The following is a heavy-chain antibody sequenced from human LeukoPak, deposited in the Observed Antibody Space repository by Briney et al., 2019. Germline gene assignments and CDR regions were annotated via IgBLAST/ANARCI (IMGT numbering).Heavy chain of an antibody. CDR2: INPSGGST. J-gene: IGHJ6*03. CDR1: GYTFTSYY. D-gene: IGHD2-2*01. CDR3: ARSVVVPAALWVYYYYMDV. Sequence: GASVKVSCKASGYTFTSYYMHWVRQAPGQGLEWMGIINPSGGSTSYAQKFQGRVTMIRDTSTSTVYMELSSLRSEDTAVYYCARSVVVPAALWVYYYYMDVWGKGTTVTVSS. V-gene: IGHV1-46*01.